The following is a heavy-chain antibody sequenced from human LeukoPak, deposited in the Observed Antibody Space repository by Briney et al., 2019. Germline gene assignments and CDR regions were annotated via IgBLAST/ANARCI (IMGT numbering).Heavy chain of an antibody. CDR3: ARDVSPYDYYDSSGYYSIFDY. Sequence: GASVKFSFNSSGGTFSSYAISWVRQAPGQGVEWMGGITPIFGTANYAQKCQGRVTITEDESTSTAYLELSSLRSEDTAVYYCARDVSPYDYYDSSGYYSIFDYWGQGTLVTVSS. CDR2: ITPIFGTA. V-gene: IGHV1-69*13. J-gene: IGHJ4*02. D-gene: IGHD3-22*01. CDR1: GGTFSSYA.